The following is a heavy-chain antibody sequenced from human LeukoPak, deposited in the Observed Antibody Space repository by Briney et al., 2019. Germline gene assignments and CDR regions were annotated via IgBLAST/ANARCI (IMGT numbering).Heavy chain of an antibody. V-gene: IGHV3-21*01. J-gene: IGHJ4*02. D-gene: IGHD6-6*01. CDR3: ARDPPGSSPPLDY. CDR1: GFTFSSYS. CDR2: ISSSSYI. Sequence: GGSLRLSRAASGFTFSSYSMNWVRQAPGKGLEWVSSISSSSYIYYADSVKGRFTISRDNAKNSLYLQMNSLRAEDTAVYYCARDPPGSSPPLDYWGQGTLVTVSS.